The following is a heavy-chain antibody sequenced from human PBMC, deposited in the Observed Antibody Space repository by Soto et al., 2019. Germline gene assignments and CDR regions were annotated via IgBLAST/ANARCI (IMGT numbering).Heavy chain of an antibody. CDR1: GYTFTSYG. D-gene: IGHD2-2*02. J-gene: IGHJ6*02. CDR2: ISAYNGNT. V-gene: IGHV1-18*01. CDR3: ASTDIVVVPAAIGPQYYYYGMDG. Sequence: ASVKVSCKASGYTFTSYGISWVRQAPGQGLEWMGWISAYNGNTNYAQKLQGRVTMTTDTSTSTAYMELRSLRSDDTAVYYCASTDIVVVPAAIGPQYYYYGMDGWGQGTMVTVAS.